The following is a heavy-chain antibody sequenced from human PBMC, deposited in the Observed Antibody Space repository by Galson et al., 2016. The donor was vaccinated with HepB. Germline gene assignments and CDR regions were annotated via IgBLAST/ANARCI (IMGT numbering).Heavy chain of an antibody. Sequence: SVKVSCKASGYIFTDYFVHWVRQAPGQGLEWVGIINPTDGTTHYAQKLQGRVAMTRDTSTSTVYMELNTLRSEDTAAYYCARRVCTATTCFVNWFDPWGQGTLVSVSS. V-gene: IGHV1-46*01. D-gene: IGHD2-2*01. CDR3: ARRVCTATTCFVNWFDP. CDR2: INPTDGTT. J-gene: IGHJ5*02. CDR1: GYIFTDYF.